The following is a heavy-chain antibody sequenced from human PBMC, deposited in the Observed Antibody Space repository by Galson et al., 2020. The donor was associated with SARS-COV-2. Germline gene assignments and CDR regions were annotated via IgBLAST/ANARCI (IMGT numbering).Heavy chain of an antibody. CDR2: IRYDGSNK. CDR3: AKDLRIVEKRSGGPMGY. Sequence: GESLKLSCAASGFTFSSYGMHWVRQAPGKGLEWVAFIRYDGSNKYYADSVKGRFTISRDNSKNTLYLQMNSLRAEDTAVYYCAKDLRIVEKRSGGPMGYWGQGTLVTVSS. CDR1: GFTFSSYG. D-gene: IGHD2-15*01. V-gene: IGHV3-30*02. J-gene: IGHJ4*02.